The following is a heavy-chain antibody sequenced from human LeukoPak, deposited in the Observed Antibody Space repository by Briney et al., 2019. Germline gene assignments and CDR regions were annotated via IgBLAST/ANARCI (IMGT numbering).Heavy chain of an antibody. V-gene: IGHV1-2*02. J-gene: IGHJ4*02. CDR3: ARELDIVVVPAAMGADY. CDR2: MNPNSGGT. D-gene: IGHD2-2*03. CDR1: GYTFTSYY. Sequence: GASVMVSCKASGYTFTSYYMHWVRQATGQGLEWMGWMNPNSGGTNYAQKFQGRVTMTRDTSVSTAYMELSRLRSDDTAVYYCARELDIVVVPAAMGADYWGQGTLVTVSS.